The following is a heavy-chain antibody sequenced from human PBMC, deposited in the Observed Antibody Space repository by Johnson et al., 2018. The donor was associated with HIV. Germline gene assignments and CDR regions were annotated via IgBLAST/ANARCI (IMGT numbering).Heavy chain of an antibody. CDR1: GFTFSSYA. D-gene: IGHD6-13*01. V-gene: IGHV3-30*04. CDR2: IGYDGSDK. Sequence: QVQLVESGGGVVQPGRSLRLSCAASGFTFSSYAMHWVRQAPPKGLEWVAVIGYDGSDKYYADSVKGRVTISRDNPKNTVYLHMNNLRAEDTAVYYCARDLAYNSRWTGAFDIWGQGTMVTVSS. J-gene: IGHJ3*02. CDR3: ARDLAYNSRWTGAFDI.